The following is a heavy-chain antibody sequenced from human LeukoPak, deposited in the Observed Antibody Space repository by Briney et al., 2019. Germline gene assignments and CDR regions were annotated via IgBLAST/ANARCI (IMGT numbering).Heavy chain of an antibody. V-gene: IGHV1-46*01. D-gene: IGHD1-26*01. CDR3: ARDSGSYIDY. J-gene: IGHJ4*02. Sequence: GASVKVSCKASGYTFTSYYMHWVRQAPGQGLEWMGIINPSGGSTSYAQKFQGRVTMTRDMSTSTAYMELSSLRSENTAVYYCARDSGSYIDYWGQGTLVTVSS. CDR2: INPSGGST. CDR1: GYTFTSYY.